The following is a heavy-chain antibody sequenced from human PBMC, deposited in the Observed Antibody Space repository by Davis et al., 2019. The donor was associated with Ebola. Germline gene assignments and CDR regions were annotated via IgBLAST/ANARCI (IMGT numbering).Heavy chain of an antibody. CDR3: ARSHQVTMASYYYYYYGMDV. D-gene: IGHD4/OR15-4a*01. CDR2: INHSGST. CDR1: GGSFSGYY. V-gene: IGHV4-34*01. J-gene: IGHJ6*02. Sequence: MPGGSLRLSCAVYGGSFSGYYWSWIRQPPGKGLEWFGEINHSGSTNYNPSLKSRVTISVDTSKNQFSLKLSSVTAADTAVYYCARSHQVTMASYYYYYYGMDVWGQGTTVTVSS.